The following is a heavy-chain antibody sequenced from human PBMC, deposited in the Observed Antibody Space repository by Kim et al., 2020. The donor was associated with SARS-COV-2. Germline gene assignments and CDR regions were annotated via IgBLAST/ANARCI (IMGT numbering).Heavy chain of an antibody. D-gene: IGHD6-6*01. V-gene: IGHV4-39*01. CDR2: IYYSGST. CDR3: ARPGGIAARSWFDP. CDR1: GGSISSSSYY. Sequence: SETLSLTCTVSGGSISSSSYYWGWIRQPPGKGLEWIGSIYYSGSTYYNPSLKSRVTISVDTSKNQFSLKLSSVTAADTAVYYCARPGGIAARSWFDPWGQGTLVTVSS. J-gene: IGHJ5*02.